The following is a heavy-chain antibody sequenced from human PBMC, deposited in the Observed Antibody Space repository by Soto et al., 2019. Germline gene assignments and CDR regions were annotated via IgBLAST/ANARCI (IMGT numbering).Heavy chain of an antibody. D-gene: IGHD3-9*01. J-gene: IGHJ4*02. Sequence: PSETLSLTCAVYGGSFSGYYWSWIRQPPGKGLEWIGEINHSGSTNYNPSLKSRVTISVDTSKNQFSLKLSCVTAADTAVYYCARGKGVLRYFDWLPRAFEYWGQGTLVTVSS. CDR3: ARGKGVLRYFDWLPRAFEY. CDR2: INHSGST. CDR1: GGSFSGYY. V-gene: IGHV4-34*01.